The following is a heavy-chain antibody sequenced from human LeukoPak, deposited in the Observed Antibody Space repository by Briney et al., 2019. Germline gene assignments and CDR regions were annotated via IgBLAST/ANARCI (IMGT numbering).Heavy chain of an antibody. V-gene: IGHV4-34*01. D-gene: IGHD1-26*01. CDR3: ASPLAGAFDY. CDR1: GGSFSGYY. J-gene: IGHJ4*02. Sequence: SETLSLTCAVYGGSFSGYYWSWIRQPPGKGLEWIGEINHSGSTNYNPSLKSRVTISVDTSKNQFSLKLSSVTAADTAVYYCASPLAGAFDYGGQGTLVTVSS. CDR2: INHSGST.